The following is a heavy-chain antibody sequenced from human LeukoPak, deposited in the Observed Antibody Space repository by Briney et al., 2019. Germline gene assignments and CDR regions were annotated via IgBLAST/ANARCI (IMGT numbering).Heavy chain of an antibody. D-gene: IGHD1-26*01. J-gene: IGHJ4*02. CDR1: GFTFSSDW. CDR2: INRDVRST. V-gene: IGHV3-74*01. Sequence: GGSLTLSCPASGFTFSSDWMNWVGQAPGKERGWVSDINRDVRSTNYTDSVKRRFTMSRDTANNTLYLQMTSLRAEDTAVYYCATGTGSYYNYWGQGTLVTVSS. CDR3: ATGTGSYYNY.